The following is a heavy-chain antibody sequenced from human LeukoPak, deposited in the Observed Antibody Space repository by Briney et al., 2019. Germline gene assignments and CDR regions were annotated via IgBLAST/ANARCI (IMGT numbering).Heavy chain of an antibody. Sequence: SETLSLTCTVSGGSISSYYWSWLRQSPGKGLEWFGYIHDSDNTYYSPSLKSRVTISVDTSKNQFSLRVNSMPAADTAVYYCARGRRTIFGVVTPHFDYWGQGTLVTVSS. V-gene: IGHV4-59*01. D-gene: IGHD3-3*01. J-gene: IGHJ4*02. CDR1: GGSISSYY. CDR2: IHDSDNT. CDR3: ARGRRTIFGVVTPHFDY.